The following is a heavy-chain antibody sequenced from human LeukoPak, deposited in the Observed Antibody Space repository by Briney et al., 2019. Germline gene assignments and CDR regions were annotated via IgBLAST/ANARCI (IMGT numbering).Heavy chain of an antibody. D-gene: IGHD5/OR15-5a*01. CDR2: VNPASGGT. J-gene: IGHJ3*02. V-gene: IGHV1-2*02. CDR3: ARAGSRMFALDI. Sequence: ASVKVSCKASGYTFIGYYMHWVRQAPGQGLEWMGWVNPASGGTIYAQKFQDRVTMTRDTSISTAYMQLGELRSDDTAVYYCARAGSRMFALDIWGQGTMVIVSS. CDR1: GYTFIGYY.